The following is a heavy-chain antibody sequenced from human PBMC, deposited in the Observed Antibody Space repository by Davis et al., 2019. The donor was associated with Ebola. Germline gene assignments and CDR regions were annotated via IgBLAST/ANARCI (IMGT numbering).Heavy chain of an antibody. D-gene: IGHD3-16*01. J-gene: IGHJ4*02. CDR2: INPNDCGT. Sequence: ASVKVSCKASGYTFTGYYMHWLRQAPGQGLEWMGWINPNDCGTSYAQKFQGRVTMTRDTSISTAYMELSSLRSDDTARYYCARDHGGGTRDNYFDYWGQGTLVTVSS. CDR3: ARDHGGGTRDNYFDY. V-gene: IGHV1-2*02. CDR1: GYTFTGYY.